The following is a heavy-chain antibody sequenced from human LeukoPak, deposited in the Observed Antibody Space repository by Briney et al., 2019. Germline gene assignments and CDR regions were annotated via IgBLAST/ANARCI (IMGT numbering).Heavy chain of an antibody. J-gene: IGHJ4*02. CDR1: GLTFSNAW. CDR2: ISSSGSTI. CDR3: ARGFRGSLLDY. Sequence: KAGGSLRLSCVASGLTFSNAWMSWVRQAPGKGLEWVSYISSSGSTIYYADSVKGRFTISRDNAKNSLYLQMNSLRAEDTAVYYCARGFRGSLLDYWGQGTLVTVSS. D-gene: IGHD1-26*01. V-gene: IGHV3-11*01.